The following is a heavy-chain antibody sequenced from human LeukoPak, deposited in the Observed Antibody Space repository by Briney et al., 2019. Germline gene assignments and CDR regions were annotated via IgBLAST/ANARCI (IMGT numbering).Heavy chain of an antibody. Sequence: GGSLTLSCAASGFPFSSYGMYWVRQTPDKGLQWVAYLRKDATYSNYADSVRGRFTISRDNSKNTLDLQMSSLRVEDTAVYYCASGGPTRGTLDYLGQGTLVTVSS. CDR1: GFPFSSYG. J-gene: IGHJ4*02. D-gene: IGHD1-26*01. CDR2: LRKDATYS. V-gene: IGHV3-30*02. CDR3: ASGGPTRGTLDY.